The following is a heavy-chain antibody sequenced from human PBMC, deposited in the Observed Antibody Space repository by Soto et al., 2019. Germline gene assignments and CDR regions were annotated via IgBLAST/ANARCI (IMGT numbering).Heavy chain of an antibody. CDR1: GFTFSSYG. J-gene: IGHJ4*02. CDR3: ARDGGIAARRFDY. V-gene: IGHV3-33*01. CDR2: IWYDGSNK. Sequence: QVQLVESGGGVVQPGRSLRLSCAASGFTFSSYGMHWVRQAPGKGLEWVAVIWYDGSNKYYADSVKGRFTISRDNSKNTLYLQMNSLRAEDTAVYYCARDGGIAARRFDYWGQGTLVTVSS. D-gene: IGHD6-6*01.